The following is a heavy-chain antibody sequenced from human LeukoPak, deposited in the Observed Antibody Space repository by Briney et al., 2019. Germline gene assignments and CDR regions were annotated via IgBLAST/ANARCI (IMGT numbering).Heavy chain of an antibody. V-gene: IGHV3-23*01. D-gene: IGHD2-21*02. Sequence: GGSLRLSCAASGFTFSSYAMSWVRQAPGKGLEWVSAISGSGGSTYYADSVKGRFTISRDNSKNTLCLQMNSLRAEDTAVYYCAKDRPHIVVVTAIPGGIDYWGQGTLVTVSS. CDR3: AKDRPHIVVVTAIPGGIDY. CDR2: ISGSGGST. CDR1: GFTFSSYA. J-gene: IGHJ4*02.